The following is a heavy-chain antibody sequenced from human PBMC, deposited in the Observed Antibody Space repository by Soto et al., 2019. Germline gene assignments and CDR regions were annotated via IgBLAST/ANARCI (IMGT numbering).Heavy chain of an antibody. V-gene: IGHV3-33*01. D-gene: IGHD3-22*01. CDR2: IWYDGSNK. CDR3: ARGNYEGSGYLDS. CDR1: GFIFRSYG. J-gene: IGHJ4*02. Sequence: QVQLVESGGGVVQPGRSLRLSCAASGFIFRSYGMHWVRQAPGKGLEWVAVIWYDGSNKYYADSVKGRFTISRDNSKNTLYLQMNSLRAEDTAVYCCARGNYEGSGYLDSWGQGILVTVSS.